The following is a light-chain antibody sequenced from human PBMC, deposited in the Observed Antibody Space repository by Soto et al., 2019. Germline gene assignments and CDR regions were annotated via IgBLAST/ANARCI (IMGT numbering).Light chain of an antibody. CDR3: SSFTSGALYV. Sequence: QSVLTQPASVSGSPGQSITVSCTGTSSDIGGYNYVSWYQQHPGKAPKLMIYEVRNRPSGVSNRFSGARSGNTASLTISGLRAEDEADYYCSSFTSGALYVFGTGTRSPS. V-gene: IGLV2-14*01. CDR2: EVR. J-gene: IGLJ1*01. CDR1: SSDIGGYNY.